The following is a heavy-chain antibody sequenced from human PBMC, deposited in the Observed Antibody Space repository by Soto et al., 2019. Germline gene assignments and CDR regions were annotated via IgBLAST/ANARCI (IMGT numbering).Heavy chain of an antibody. CDR3: ASRAGIAAAGYDYYYYGMDV. Sequence: GESLKISCKGSGYSFTSYWISWVRQMPGKGLEWMGRIDPSDSYTNYSPSFQGHVTISADKSISTAYLQWSSLKASDTAMYYCASRAGIAAAGYDYYYYGMDVWGQGTTVTVSS. CDR1: GYSFTSYW. J-gene: IGHJ6*02. CDR2: IDPSDSYT. D-gene: IGHD6-13*01. V-gene: IGHV5-10-1*01.